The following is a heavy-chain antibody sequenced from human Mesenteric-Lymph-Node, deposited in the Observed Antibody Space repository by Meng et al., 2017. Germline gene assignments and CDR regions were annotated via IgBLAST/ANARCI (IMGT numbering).Heavy chain of an antibody. Sequence: GGSLRLSCAAFGFTFSSHPTHWVRQAPGEGLESVAAISGDGSRTYYADSVKGRFTISRDNSKSTLYLQMNSLRAADTAVYYCARNTRRAFDIWGQGTMVTVSS. CDR3: ARNTRRAFDI. CDR1: GFTFSSHP. J-gene: IGHJ3*02. CDR2: ISGDGSRT. V-gene: IGHV3-64*04.